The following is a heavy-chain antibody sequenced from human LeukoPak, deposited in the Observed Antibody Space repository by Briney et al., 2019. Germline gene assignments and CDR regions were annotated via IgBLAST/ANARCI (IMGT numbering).Heavy chain of an antibody. J-gene: IGHJ5*02. CDR3: TRGSHSSAPFDP. CDR1: GGSISSGGYY. D-gene: IGHD6-19*01. CDR2: IYYSGST. Sequence: SETLSLTCTVSGGSISSGGYYWSWIRQHPGKGLEWIGYIYYSGSTYYNPSLKSRVTIAVDTSKNQFSLKLSSVTAADTAVYYCTRGSHSSAPFDPWGQGTLVTVSS. V-gene: IGHV4-31*03.